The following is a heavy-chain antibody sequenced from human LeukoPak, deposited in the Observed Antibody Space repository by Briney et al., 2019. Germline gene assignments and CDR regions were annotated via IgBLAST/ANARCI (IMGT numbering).Heavy chain of an antibody. CDR2: LTPNSATT. Sequence: GSVSVSCKASGDTFTSDGISGGRQAPGEGVEWMGSLTPNSATTRYAQQFQARATMTRNTSITPAYMELSSLRSEDTAVYYCARSLYYYGMDVGGQGTTVPVS. CDR1: GDTFTSDG. V-gene: IGHV1-8*02. CDR3: ARSLYYYGMDV. J-gene: IGHJ6*02.